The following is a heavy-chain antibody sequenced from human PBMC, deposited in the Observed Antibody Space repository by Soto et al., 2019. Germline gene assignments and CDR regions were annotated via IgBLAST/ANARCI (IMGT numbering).Heavy chain of an antibody. CDR3: AKNRGSSGYYHLDY. J-gene: IGHJ4*02. V-gene: IGHV3-30*18. CDR2: ISYDGSNK. Sequence: VQLVESGGGVVQPGRSLRLSCAASGFTFSSYGMHWVRQAPGKGLEWVAVISYDGSNKYYADSVKGRFTISRDNSKNTLYLQMNSLRAEDTAVYYCAKNRGSSGYYHLDYWGQGTLVTVSS. D-gene: IGHD3-22*01. CDR1: GFTFSSYG.